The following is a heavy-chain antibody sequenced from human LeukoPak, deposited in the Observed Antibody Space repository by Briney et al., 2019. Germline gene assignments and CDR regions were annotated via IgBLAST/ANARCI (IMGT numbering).Heavy chain of an antibody. V-gene: IGHV3-23*01. Sequence: GGSLRLSCAASGFTFSSYSMNWVRQAPGKGLEWVSAISGSGGSTYYADSVKGRFTISRDNSKNTLYLQMNSLRAEDTAVYYCAKDHFRGSPFYFDYWGQGTLVTVSS. D-gene: IGHD1-26*01. CDR2: ISGSGGST. CDR1: GFTFSSYS. CDR3: AKDHFRGSPFYFDY. J-gene: IGHJ4*02.